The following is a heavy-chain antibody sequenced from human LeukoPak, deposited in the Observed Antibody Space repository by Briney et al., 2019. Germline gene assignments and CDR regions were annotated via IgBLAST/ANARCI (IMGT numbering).Heavy chain of an antibody. J-gene: IGHJ6*03. CDR2: ISAYNGNT. CDR3: ARVSSSGWYVLQNYYYYYMDA. D-gene: IGHD6-19*01. CDR1: GYTFTSYG. Sequence: GASVKVSCKASGYTFTSYGISWVRQAPGQGLEWMGWISAYNGNTNYAQKLQGRVTMTTDTSTSTAYMELRSLRSDDTAVYYCARVSSSGWYVLQNYYYYYMDAWGKGTTVTVSS. V-gene: IGHV1-18*01.